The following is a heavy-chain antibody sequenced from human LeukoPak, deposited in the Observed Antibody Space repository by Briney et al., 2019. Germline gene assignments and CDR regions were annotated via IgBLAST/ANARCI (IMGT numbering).Heavy chain of an antibody. CDR3: AKARSGWYDH. D-gene: IGHD1-26*01. Sequence: PGGSLRLSCAASGFTFDDYAMHWVRHAPGKGLEWVSLISWDGGSTYYADSVKGRFTISRDNSKNSLYLQMNSLRAEDTALYYCAKARSGWYDHWGQGTLVTVSS. CDR1: GFTFDDYA. CDR2: ISWDGGST. V-gene: IGHV3-43D*03. J-gene: IGHJ5*02.